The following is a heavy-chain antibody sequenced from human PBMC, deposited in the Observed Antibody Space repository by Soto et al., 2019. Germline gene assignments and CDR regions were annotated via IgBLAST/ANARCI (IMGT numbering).Heavy chain of an antibody. Sequence: SDTLSLTCSVSGDSISTVDYFWAWIRQPPGQALEYIGYIYKRTTTYYNPSFESRVAISLDTSKSQFSLNVTSVTAADTAVYFCARAGHGSGSSCALSDYWGRETWSQS. CDR3: ARAGHGSGSSCALSDY. D-gene: IGHD3-10*01. CDR2: IYKRTTT. V-gene: IGHV4-30-4*02. J-gene: IGHJ4*02. CDR1: GDSISTVDYF.